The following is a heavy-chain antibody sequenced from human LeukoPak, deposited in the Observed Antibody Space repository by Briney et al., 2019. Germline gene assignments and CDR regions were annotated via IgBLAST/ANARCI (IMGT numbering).Heavy chain of an antibody. CDR2: IWYDGSNK. CDR1: GFTFSSYA. Sequence: PGGSLRLSCAASGFTFSSYAMHWVRQAPGKGLEWVAVIWYDGSNKYYADSVKGRFTISRDNSKNTLYLQMNSLRAEDTAVYYCARGGWELLESQFDYWGQGTLVTVSS. CDR3: ARGGWELLESQFDY. V-gene: IGHV3-33*08. J-gene: IGHJ4*02. D-gene: IGHD1-26*01.